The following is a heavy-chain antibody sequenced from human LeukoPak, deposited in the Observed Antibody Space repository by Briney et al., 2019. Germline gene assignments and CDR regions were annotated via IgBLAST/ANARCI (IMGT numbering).Heavy chain of an antibody. J-gene: IGHJ4*02. CDR2: VSSDGTT. CDR1: GVSVTSYY. CDR3: ARLDCTGDGCYNH. V-gene: IGHV4-59*08. D-gene: IGHD2-8*02. Sequence: NASETLSLTCSVSGVSVTSYYWSWIRQPPGKGLEWIGYVSSDGTTNYTPSHRSRVIMSVDTAKNHISLSLTSLTAAATAIYYCARLDCTGDGCYNHWGQGTLVTVSS.